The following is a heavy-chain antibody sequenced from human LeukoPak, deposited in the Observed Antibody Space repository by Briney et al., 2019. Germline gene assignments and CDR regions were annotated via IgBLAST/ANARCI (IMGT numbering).Heavy chain of an antibody. CDR2: IYYTGTT. CDR3: TTGNY. Sequence: PSETLSLTCTVSGRSISSSSCYWGCIRQPPGKGLEWIGSIYYTGTTYYNPSLKSRVTISVDTSKNQFSLKLSSVTAADTAVYYCTTGNYRGQGTLVTVSS. CDR1: GRSISSSSCY. D-gene: IGHD1-14*01. V-gene: IGHV4-39*01. J-gene: IGHJ4*02.